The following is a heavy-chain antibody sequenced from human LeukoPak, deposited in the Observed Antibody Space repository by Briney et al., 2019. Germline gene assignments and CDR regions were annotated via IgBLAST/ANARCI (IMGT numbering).Heavy chain of an antibody. CDR1: GFTVSRNN. J-gene: IGHJ4*02. V-gene: IGHV3-53*01. D-gene: IGHD6-6*01. CDR2: IYSGDST. Sequence: GGSLRLSCAASGFTVSRNNLIWVRQPPGKGLEWVSVIYSGDSTYYAESVQGRFTISRDRTKNTVYLQMNSLRAEDTAVYYCAREVYSSSSVGFDYWGQGTLVTVSS. CDR3: AREVYSSSSVGFDY.